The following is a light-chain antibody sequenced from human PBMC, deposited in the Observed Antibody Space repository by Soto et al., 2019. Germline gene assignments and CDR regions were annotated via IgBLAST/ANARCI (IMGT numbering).Light chain of an antibody. Sequence: EVVVTQSPATLSVSPGERVTLSCRASQSVDSDVAWFQHKPGQAPRLLIYGASTRATGIPARFSGSGSGTEFTLTISSLQSEDFAVYYCQQYNNWPHTFGQGTKLEIK. CDR1: QSVDSD. CDR2: GAS. V-gene: IGKV3-15*01. J-gene: IGKJ2*01. CDR3: QQYNNWPHT.